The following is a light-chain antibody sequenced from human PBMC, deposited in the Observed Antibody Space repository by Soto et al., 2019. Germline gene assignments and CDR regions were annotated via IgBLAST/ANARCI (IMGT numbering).Light chain of an antibody. J-gene: IGLJ1*01. CDR3: ASYRSANTLVV. V-gene: IGLV2-14*01. CDR1: SSDVGAYNF. Sequence: QSALTQPASVTGSPGQAITISCTGTSSDVGAYNFVSWYQHHPGRAPKLIIYEVTVRPSGVSDRFSGSKSGMTASLTISGLQPEDEADYFCASYRSANTLVVFGTGTKVTVL. CDR2: EVT.